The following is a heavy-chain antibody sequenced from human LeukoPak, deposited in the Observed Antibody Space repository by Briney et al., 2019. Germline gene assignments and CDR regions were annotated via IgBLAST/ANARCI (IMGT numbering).Heavy chain of an antibody. J-gene: IGHJ4*02. D-gene: IGHD6-19*01. CDR3: AKARSGWYEFDY. CDR1: GFTVSSNC. Sequence: GGSLRLSCAVSGFTVSSNCMSWVRQAPGKGLEWVSLIYSDGSTYYSDSVKGRFTISRDNSKNTLYLQMNNLKAEDTAVYYCAKARSGWYEFDYWGQGTLVTVSS. V-gene: IGHV3-53*01. CDR2: IYSDGST.